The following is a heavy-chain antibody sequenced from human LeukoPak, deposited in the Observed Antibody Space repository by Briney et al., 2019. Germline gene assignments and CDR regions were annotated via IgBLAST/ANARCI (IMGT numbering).Heavy chain of an antibody. J-gene: IGHJ6*02. CDR3: ARDDSGYDPYYGMDV. CDR1: GFTFSSYG. Sequence: QPGGSLRLSCAASGFTFSSYGMHWVRQAPGKGLEWVAVIWYDGSNKYYADSVKGRFTISRDNSKNTLYLQMNRLRAEDTAVYYCARDDSGYDPYYGMDVWGQGTTVTVSS. V-gene: IGHV3-33*01. CDR2: IWYDGSNK. D-gene: IGHD5-12*01.